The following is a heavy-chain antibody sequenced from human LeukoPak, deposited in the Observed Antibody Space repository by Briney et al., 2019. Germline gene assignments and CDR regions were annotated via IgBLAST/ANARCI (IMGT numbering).Heavy chain of an antibody. Sequence: PSETLSLTCTVSDDSISNYYWSWIRQPPGKGLEWIGYIFYSGSTNYNPSLKGRLTISVDTSKRQFSLKLTSVTAADTAVYYCARAKKGLAVFFDYWGQGTLVTVSS. J-gene: IGHJ4*02. CDR3: ARAKKGLAVFFDY. V-gene: IGHV4-59*01. CDR2: IFYSGST. CDR1: DDSISNYY. D-gene: IGHD6-19*01.